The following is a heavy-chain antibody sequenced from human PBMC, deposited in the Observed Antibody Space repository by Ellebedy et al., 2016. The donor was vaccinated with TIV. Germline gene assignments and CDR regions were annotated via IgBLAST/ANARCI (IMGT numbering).Heavy chain of an antibody. CDR3: ARQFDQPAR. Sequence: LSLTCAASGFTFSTYWMHWVRQTPGQGLVWVARINNNGRTINYADSVKGRFTISRDNAKNTLYLEMSSLRVDDTAVYYCARQFDQPARWGQGTLVIVSS. D-gene: IGHD3-9*01. CDR1: GFTFSTYW. CDR2: INNNGRTI. V-gene: IGHV3-74*01. J-gene: IGHJ4*02.